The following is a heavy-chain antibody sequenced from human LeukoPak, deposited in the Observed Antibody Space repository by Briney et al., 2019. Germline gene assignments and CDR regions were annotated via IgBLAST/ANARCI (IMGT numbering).Heavy chain of an antibody. V-gene: IGHV4-34*01. CDR2: INHSGST. CDR3: AREVFCSSTSCSPDAFDI. CDR1: GGSISSNY. J-gene: IGHJ3*02. D-gene: IGHD2-2*01. Sequence: SETLSLTCTVSGGSISSNYWSWIRQPPGKGLEWIGEINHSGSTYYNPSLKSRVTISVDRSKNQFSLKLSSVTAADTAVYYCAREVFCSSTSCSPDAFDIWGQGTMVTVSS.